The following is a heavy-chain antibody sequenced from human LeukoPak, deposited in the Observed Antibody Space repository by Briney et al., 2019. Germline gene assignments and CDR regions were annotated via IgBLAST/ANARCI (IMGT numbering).Heavy chain of an antibody. CDR2: IYYSGST. Sequence: PSETLSLTCTVSGGSISSSSYYWGWIRQPPGKGLEWIGSIYYSGSTYYNSSLKSRVTISVDTSKNQFSLKLSSVTAADTAVYYCASQASHSPTTVVTPFAYWGQGTLVTVSS. V-gene: IGHV4-39*01. D-gene: IGHD4-23*01. CDR3: ASQASHSPTTVVTPFAY. CDR1: GGSISSSSYY. J-gene: IGHJ4*02.